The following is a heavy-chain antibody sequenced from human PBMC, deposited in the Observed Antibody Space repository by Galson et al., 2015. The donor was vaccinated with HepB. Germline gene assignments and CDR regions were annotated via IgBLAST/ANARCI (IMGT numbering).Heavy chain of an antibody. V-gene: IGHV7-4-1*02. J-gene: IGHJ5*02. D-gene: IGHD3-10*01. CDR1: GYIFSDYA. CDR3: ARTPSFASGNYYNAWFEP. CDR2: INTNTGKP. Sequence: SVKVSCKASGYIFSDYAINWVRQAPGQGLEWMGWINTNTGKPTYAQGSTGRFVLSLDTSVSTTYLQISSLKADDTAVYYCARTPSFASGNYYNAWFEPWGQGTLVTVSS.